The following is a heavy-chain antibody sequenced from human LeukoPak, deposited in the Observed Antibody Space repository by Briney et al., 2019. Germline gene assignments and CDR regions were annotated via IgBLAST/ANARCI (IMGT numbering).Heavy chain of an antibody. CDR3: ARGVSSGIGYCSSTSCSWGHDAFDI. Sequence: GSSVKVSCKASGGTFSSYAISWVRQAPGQGLEWMGGIIPIFGTANYAQKFQGRVTITTDESTSTPYMELSSLRSEDTAVYYCARGVSSGIGYCSSTSCSWGHDAFDIWGQGTMVTVSS. D-gene: IGHD2-2*01. CDR1: GGTFSSYA. V-gene: IGHV1-69*05. J-gene: IGHJ3*02. CDR2: IIPIFGTA.